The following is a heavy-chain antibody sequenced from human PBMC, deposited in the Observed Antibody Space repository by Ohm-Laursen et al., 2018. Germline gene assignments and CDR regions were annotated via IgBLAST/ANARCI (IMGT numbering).Heavy chain of an antibody. CDR1: GFSFSGAW. V-gene: IGHV3-23*01. CDR2: ISDSGGGT. J-gene: IGHJ1*01. D-gene: IGHD3-9*01. Sequence: SLRLSCTASGFSFSGAWMSWVRQAPGKGLEWVSTISDSGGGTYYADSVKGRFTISRDNSKNTLYLQMNSLRAEDTAVYYCAKERDVSTGYALQHWGQGTLVTVSS. CDR3: AKERDVSTGYALQH.